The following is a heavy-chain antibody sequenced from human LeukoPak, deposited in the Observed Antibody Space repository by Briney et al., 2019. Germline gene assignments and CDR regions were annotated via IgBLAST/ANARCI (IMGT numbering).Heavy chain of an antibody. Sequence: PSETLSLTCTVSGGSISSDYWSWIRQPAAKGLDWIGRRYTSGSTNYNPSLKSRVTMSVDTAKTQFSLNLSFATDADTAVYYCARDPTDTHEGCFDTWGQGTVVTVSS. CDR1: GGSISSDY. J-gene: IGHJ5*02. CDR3: ARDPTDTHEGCFDT. V-gene: IGHV4-4*07. D-gene: IGHD1-14*01. CDR2: RYTSGST.